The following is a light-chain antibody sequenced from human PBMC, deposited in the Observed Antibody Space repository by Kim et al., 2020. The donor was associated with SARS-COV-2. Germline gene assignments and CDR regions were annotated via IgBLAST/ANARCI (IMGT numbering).Light chain of an antibody. CDR2: GTS. CDR1: QSVRVPY. V-gene: IGKV3-20*01. Sequence: TPGERAPPAVTASQSVRVPYFSWFQHKPGQSPRLLIYGTSSRATGIPDMFSWSGSGTDFTLAITRLEPEDFALYYCQQYQISPLTFGQGTKVDIK. J-gene: IGKJ1*01. CDR3: QQYQISPLT.